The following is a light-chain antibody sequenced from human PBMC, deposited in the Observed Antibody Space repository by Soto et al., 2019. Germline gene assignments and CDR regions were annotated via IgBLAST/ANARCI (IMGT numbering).Light chain of an antibody. V-gene: IGKV3-20*01. J-gene: IGKJ1*01. Sequence: EIVLTQSPGTLSLSPGERATLSCRASQSVGSDYLAWYQQKPGQAPRILIFGASGRATGIPDRFSGRGSGTDFNLTISRLEPEDFAVYYCQQYGSLSWPFGQGTQVDIK. CDR3: QQYGSLSWP. CDR2: GAS. CDR1: QSVGSDY.